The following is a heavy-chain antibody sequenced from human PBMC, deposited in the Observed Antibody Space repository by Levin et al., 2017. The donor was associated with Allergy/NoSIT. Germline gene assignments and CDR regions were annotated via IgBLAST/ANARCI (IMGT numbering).Heavy chain of an antibody. Sequence: PGGSLRLSCAASGFTFSSYSMNWVRQAPGKGLEWVSSISSSSSYIYYADSVKGRFTISRDNAKNSLYLQMNSLRAEDTAVYYCARVLRGFGELLYFDYWGQGTLVTVSS. CDR1: GFTFSSYS. D-gene: IGHD3-10*01. J-gene: IGHJ4*02. CDR2: ISSSSSYI. V-gene: IGHV3-21*01. CDR3: ARVLRGFGELLYFDY.